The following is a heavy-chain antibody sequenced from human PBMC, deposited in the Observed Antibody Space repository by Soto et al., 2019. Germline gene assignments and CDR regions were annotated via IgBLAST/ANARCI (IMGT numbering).Heavy chain of an antibody. CDR3: ARGRAARPHYYYGMDV. Sequence: EVQLVESGGGVVQPGESLRLSCAASGFTFSDTAMHWVRQAPGKGLEWLGRIRNKADGYATVYAASVEGRFTISRDDSRKTAHLQMNGLKSEDTAVYFCARGRAARPHYYYGMDVWGQGTTVTVSS. CDR2: IRNKADGYAT. V-gene: IGHV3-73*02. J-gene: IGHJ6*02. CDR1: GFTFSDTA. D-gene: IGHD6-6*01.